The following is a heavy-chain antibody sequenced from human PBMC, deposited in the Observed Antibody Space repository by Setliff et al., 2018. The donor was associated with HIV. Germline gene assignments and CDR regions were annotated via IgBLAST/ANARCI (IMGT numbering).Heavy chain of an antibody. Sequence: PSETLSLTCTVSGGSIRSYYWNWIRQPAGKGLEWIGHIYTNGRTHYNPSLKSRVTISMDTSKNQFSLKLSSVTAADTAVYYCARNDAFDIWGQGTLVTVSS. CDR2: IYTNGRT. J-gene: IGHJ3*02. V-gene: IGHV4-4*07. CDR3: ARNDAFDI. CDR1: GGSIRSYY.